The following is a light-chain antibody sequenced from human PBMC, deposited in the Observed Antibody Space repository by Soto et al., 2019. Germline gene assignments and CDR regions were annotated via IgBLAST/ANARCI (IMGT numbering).Light chain of an antibody. CDR1: QSISSY. CDR2: AAS. Sequence: AIRMTQSPSSFSSSTGDRVTITCRASQSISSYLAWYQQKPGKAPKLLIYAASTLQSGVPSRFRGSGSGTDFTIPISSLQPEDFVTYYCRQYYSYPSVTFGQGTRLEIK. V-gene: IGKV1-8*01. CDR3: RQYYSYPSVT. J-gene: IGKJ5*01.